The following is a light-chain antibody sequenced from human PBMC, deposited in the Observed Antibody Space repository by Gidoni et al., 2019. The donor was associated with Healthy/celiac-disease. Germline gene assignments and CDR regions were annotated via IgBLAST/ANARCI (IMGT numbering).Light chain of an antibody. V-gene: IGKV1-39*01. CDR2: AAS. J-gene: IGKJ4*01. CDR1: QSISSY. CDR3: QQRYSTPLT. Sequence: DIQMSQSPASLSASVGDRVTITCRASQSISSYLHWYQQKPGKAPKLLIYAASSLHSGVPSRFSGSGSGTDFTLTISSLQPEDFATYYCQQRYSTPLTFXGXTKVEIK.